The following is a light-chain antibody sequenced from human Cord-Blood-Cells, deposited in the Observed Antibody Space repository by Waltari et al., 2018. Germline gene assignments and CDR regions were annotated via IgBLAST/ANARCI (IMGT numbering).Light chain of an antibody. J-gene: IGKJ1*01. CDR1: QSVSSY. Sequence: EIVLTQSPATLSLSPGDRATLSCRASQSVSSYLAWYQQKPGQAPRLLIYDASNRATGIPARFRCSGSGTDFTLTISSLEPEDVAVYYCQQRSNWWTFGQGTKVEIK. CDR3: QQRSNWWT. CDR2: DAS. V-gene: IGKV3-11*01.